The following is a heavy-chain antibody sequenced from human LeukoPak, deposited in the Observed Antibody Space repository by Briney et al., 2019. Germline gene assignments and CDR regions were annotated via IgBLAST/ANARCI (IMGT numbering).Heavy chain of an antibody. Sequence: PGGSLRLSCAASGFTFSSYAMTWVRQAPGKGLEWVSAISGSGASTYYAGSVKGRFTISRDNSNNTLYPQMNSLRAEDTAMYYCAKAQTTVFAFDIWGQGTMVTVSS. CDR2: ISGSGAST. CDR1: GFTFSSYA. V-gene: IGHV3-23*01. CDR3: AKAQTTVFAFDI. J-gene: IGHJ3*02. D-gene: IGHD4-17*01.